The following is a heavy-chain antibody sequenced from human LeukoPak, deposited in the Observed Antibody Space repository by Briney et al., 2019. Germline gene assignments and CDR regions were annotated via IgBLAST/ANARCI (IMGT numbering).Heavy chain of an antibody. V-gene: IGHV3-23*01. CDR1: GLTFSSYA. CDR2: ISGSGGST. J-gene: IGHJ4*02. Sequence: GGSLRLSCAASGLTFSSYAMSWVRQAPGKGLEWVSAISGSGGSTYYADSVKGRFTFSRDNSTNPQYLQMNSLRAKDTAAYYCAKRQNSITIFEVVIIGFDYWGQGTLVTVSS. CDR3: AKRQNSITIFEVVIIGFDY. D-gene: IGHD3-3*01.